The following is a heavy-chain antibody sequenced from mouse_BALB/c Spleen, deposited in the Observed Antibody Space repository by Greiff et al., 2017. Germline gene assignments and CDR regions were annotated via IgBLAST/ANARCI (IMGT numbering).Heavy chain of an antibody. CDR3: TRGGYYRYGAWFAY. CDR2: IYPGSGST. V-gene: IGHV1S22*01. D-gene: IGHD2-14*01. J-gene: IGHJ3*01. Sequence: LQQSGSELVRPGASVKLSCKASGYTFTSYWMHWVKQRHGQGLEWIGNIYPGSGSTNYDEKFKSKGTLTVDTSSSTAYMHLSSLTSEDSAVYYCTRGGYYRYGAWFAYWGQGTLVTVSA. CDR1: GYTFTSYW.